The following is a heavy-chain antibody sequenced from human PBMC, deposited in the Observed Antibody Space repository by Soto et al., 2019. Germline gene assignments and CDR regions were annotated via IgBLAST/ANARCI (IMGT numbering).Heavy chain of an antibody. CDR3: ASGLMAGSAY. CDR1: GYTFTSYA. D-gene: IGHD3-10*01. Sequence: ASVKVSCKASGYTFTSYAMHWVRQAPGQRLEWMGWINAGNGNTKYSQKFQDRVTVTRDTSANTAYMELSSLTSEDTAIYYCASGLMAGSAYWGQGTLVTVSS. V-gene: IGHV1-3*01. J-gene: IGHJ4*02. CDR2: INAGNGNT.